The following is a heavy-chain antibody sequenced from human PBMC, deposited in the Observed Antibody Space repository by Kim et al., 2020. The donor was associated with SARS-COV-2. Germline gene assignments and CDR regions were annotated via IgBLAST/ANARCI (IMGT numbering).Heavy chain of an antibody. CDR2: INTNTGNP. J-gene: IGHJ6*02. CDR1: GYTFTSYA. Sequence: ASVKVSCKASGYTFTSYAMNWVRQAPGQGLEWMGWINTNTGNPTYAQGFTGRFVFSLDTSVSTAYLQISSLKAEDTAVYYCARSPDSLVDIVAAMEEPWILYYYGMDVWGQGTTVTVSS. V-gene: IGHV7-4-1*02. D-gene: IGHD5-12*01. CDR3: ARSPDSLVDIVAAMEEPWILYYYGMDV.